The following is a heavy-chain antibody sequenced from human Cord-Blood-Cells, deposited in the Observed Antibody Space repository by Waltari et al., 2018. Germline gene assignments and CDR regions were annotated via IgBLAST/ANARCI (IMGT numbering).Heavy chain of an antibody. D-gene: IGHD1-26*01. J-gene: IGHJ6*02. CDR3: ARGGQWELLRGYGMDV. Sequence: QAPGKGLEWVAVIWYDGSNKYYADSVKGRFTISRDNSKNTLYLQMNSLRAEDTAVYYCARGGQWELLRGYGMDVWGQGTTVTVSS. CDR2: IWYDGSNK. V-gene: IGHV3-33*01.